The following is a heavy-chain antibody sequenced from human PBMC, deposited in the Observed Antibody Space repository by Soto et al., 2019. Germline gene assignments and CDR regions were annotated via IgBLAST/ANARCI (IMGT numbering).Heavy chain of an antibody. CDR3: ARTSYDILTGRLDAFDI. V-gene: IGHV4-30-2*01. CDR2: ISHGGNT. Sequence: TLSLTCAVSGGSINNGGYSWSWLRQPPGKGLEWIGYISHGGNTYYNPSLRSRVIMSIDKSKNHFSLGLKSVTAADTATYYCARTSYDILTGRLDAFDIWGQGTMVTVSS. J-gene: IGHJ3*02. CDR1: GGSINNGGYS. D-gene: IGHD3-9*01.